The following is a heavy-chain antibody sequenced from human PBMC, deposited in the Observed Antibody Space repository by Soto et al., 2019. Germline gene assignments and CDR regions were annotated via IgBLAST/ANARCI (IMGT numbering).Heavy chain of an antibody. CDR2: ISAYNGNT. Sequence: QVPLVQSGAEVKKPGASVKVSCKASGYTFTSYGISWVRQAPGQGLEWMGWISAYNGNTNYAQKLQGRVTMTTDTSTSTAYMELRSLRSDDTAVYYCARGSQVGSAKDYYYYYMDVWGKGTTVTVSS. D-gene: IGHD6-25*01. V-gene: IGHV1-18*01. J-gene: IGHJ6*03. CDR3: ARGSQVGSAKDYYYYYMDV. CDR1: GYTFTSYG.